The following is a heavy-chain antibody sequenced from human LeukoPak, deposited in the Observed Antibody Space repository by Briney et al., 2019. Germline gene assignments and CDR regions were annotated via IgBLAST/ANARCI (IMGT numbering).Heavy chain of an antibody. CDR3: ARVNGRYSSSWSYDY. CDR2: IIPIFGTA. Sequence: ASVKVSCKASGGTFSSYATSWVRQAPGQGLEWMGGIIPIFGTANYAQKFQGRVTITADESTSTAYMELSSLRSEDAAVYYCARVNGRYSSSWSYDYWGQGTLVTVSS. V-gene: IGHV1-69*13. D-gene: IGHD6-13*01. CDR1: GGTFSSYA. J-gene: IGHJ4*02.